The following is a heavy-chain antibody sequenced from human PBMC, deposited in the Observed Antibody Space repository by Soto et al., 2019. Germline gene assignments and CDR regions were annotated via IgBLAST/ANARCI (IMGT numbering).Heavy chain of an antibody. V-gene: IGHV1-2*04. Sequence: QVQLVQSGAEVKKPGASVKVSCKASGYAFSQFYIHWMRQAPGQGLEWMGWINPNSGRTKFAQNLQGWVTMTRDTSIKTVYMELSGLRSDATAVYYCARESGGTTATLDYYYFYMDVWGKGTMVTVSS. CDR1: GYAFSQFY. CDR2: INPNSGRT. J-gene: IGHJ6*03. CDR3: ARESGGTTATLDYYYFYMDV. D-gene: IGHD4-17*01.